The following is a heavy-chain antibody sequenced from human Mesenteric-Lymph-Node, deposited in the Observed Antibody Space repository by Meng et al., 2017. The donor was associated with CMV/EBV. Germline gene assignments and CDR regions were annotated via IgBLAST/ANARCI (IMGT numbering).Heavy chain of an antibody. CDR1: GFTFSNYW. D-gene: IGHD2-2*01. V-gene: IGHV3-7*01. CDR2: IKQDGSEK. J-gene: IGHJ6*02. CDR3: AGIGPIVVVPAARGYGMDV. Sequence: GGSLRLSCAASGFTFSNYWLSWVRQAPGKGLEWVANIKQDGSEKKYVDSVKGRFTISRDNAKNSLYLQMNSLRAEDTAVYYCAGIGPIVVVPAARGYGMDVWGQGTTVTVSS.